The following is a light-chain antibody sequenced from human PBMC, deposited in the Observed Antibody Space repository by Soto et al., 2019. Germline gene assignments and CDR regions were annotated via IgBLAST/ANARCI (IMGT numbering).Light chain of an antibody. CDR3: QQYDYWHET. J-gene: IGKJ1*01. CDR1: QSVSSY. V-gene: IGKV3-15*01. Sequence: EKVMTQSPATLSVSPGERATLSCRASQSVSSYLAWYQQKPGQAPRLLIYDASTRATGVPARFSGSGSGTEFTLTISSLQSEDLAVYYCQQYDYWHETFGQGTKVEIK. CDR2: DAS.